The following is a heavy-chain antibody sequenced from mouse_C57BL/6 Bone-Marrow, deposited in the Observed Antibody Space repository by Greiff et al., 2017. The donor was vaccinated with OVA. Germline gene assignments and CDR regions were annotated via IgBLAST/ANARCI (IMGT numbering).Heavy chain of an antibody. CDR3: ARYSSGYPY. CDR1: GYTFTDYY. Sequence: EVQLQPSGPALVKPGASVKISCKASGYTFTDYYMNWVKQSHGKSLEWIGDINPNNGGTSYNQKFKGKATLTVDKSSSTAYMELRSLTSEDSAVYYCARYSSGYPYWGQGTTLTVSS. J-gene: IGHJ2*01. D-gene: IGHD3-2*02. CDR2: INPNNGGT. V-gene: IGHV1-26*01.